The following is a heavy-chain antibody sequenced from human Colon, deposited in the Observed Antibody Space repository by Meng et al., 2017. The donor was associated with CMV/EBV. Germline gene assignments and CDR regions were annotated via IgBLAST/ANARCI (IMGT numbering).Heavy chain of an antibody. CDR1: GFIFRRYW. D-gene: IGHD3-10*01. CDR3: ARDYYGAGSDFILQF. J-gene: IGHJ4*02. CDR2: VSYDGGIS. Sequence: GGSLRLSCAASGFIFRRYWMTWVRQAPGRGLEWVALVSYDGGISYISDSVKGRFTISRDNSNNTLYLQMDSLRVDDTAMYYCARDYYGAGSDFILQFWGQGTLVTVSS. V-gene: IGHV3-30*03.